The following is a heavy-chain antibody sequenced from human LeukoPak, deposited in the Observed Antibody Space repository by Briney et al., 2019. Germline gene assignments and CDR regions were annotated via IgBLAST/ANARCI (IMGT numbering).Heavy chain of an antibody. Sequence: GGSLRLSCAASGFTFSSYSMNWVRQAPGKGLEWVSSISSRSSYIYYADSVKGRFTISRDNAKNSLHLQMNSLRAEDTAVYYCASLRGEADYWGQGTLVTVSS. J-gene: IGHJ4*02. D-gene: IGHD3-16*01. V-gene: IGHV3-21*01. CDR2: ISSRSSYI. CDR1: GFTFSSYS. CDR3: ASLRGEADY.